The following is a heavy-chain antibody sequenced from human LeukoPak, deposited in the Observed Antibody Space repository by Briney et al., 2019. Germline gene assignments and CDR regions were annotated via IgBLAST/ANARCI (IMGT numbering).Heavy chain of an antibody. Sequence: PSETLSLTCAVSGGSISSGGYSWSWIRQPPGKGLEWIGYIYYSGSTYYNPSLKSRVTISVDTSKNQFSLKLSSVTAADTAVYYCARQWGRLGFDYWGQGTLVTVSS. J-gene: IGHJ4*02. D-gene: IGHD2-8*01. CDR1: GGSISSGGYS. CDR2: IYYSGST. CDR3: ARQWGRLGFDY. V-gene: IGHV4-30-4*07.